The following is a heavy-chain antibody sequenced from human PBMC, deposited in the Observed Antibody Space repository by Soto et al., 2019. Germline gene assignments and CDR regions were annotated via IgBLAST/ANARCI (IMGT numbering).Heavy chain of an antibody. CDR1: GYTFTSYA. Sequence: ASVKVSCKASGYTFTSYATHWVRQAPGQRLEWMGWINAGNGNTKYSQKFQGRVTITRDTSASTAYMELSSLRSEDTAVYYCARGSRSSPNWFDPWGQGTLVTVSS. J-gene: IGHJ5*02. V-gene: IGHV1-3*01. CDR2: INAGNGNT. CDR3: ARGSRSSPNWFDP. D-gene: IGHD6-6*01.